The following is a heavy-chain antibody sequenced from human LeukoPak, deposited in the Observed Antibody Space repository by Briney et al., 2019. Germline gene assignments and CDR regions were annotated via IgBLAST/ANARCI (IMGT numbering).Heavy chain of an antibody. CDR1: GGSISTFY. CDR3: ARGHYYYGSGSPSYYFDY. V-gene: IGHV4-59*01. Sequence: SETLSLTCTVSGGSISTFYWSWIRQPPGKGLEWIGYIYCSGSTNYNPSLKSRVTISLDTSKNQFSLKLSSVTAADTAVYYCARGHYYYGSGSPSYYFDYWGQGTLVTVSS. D-gene: IGHD3-10*01. CDR2: IYCSGST. J-gene: IGHJ4*02.